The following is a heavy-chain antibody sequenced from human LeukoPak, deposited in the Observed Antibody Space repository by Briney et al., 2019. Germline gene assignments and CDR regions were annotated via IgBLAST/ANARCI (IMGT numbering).Heavy chain of an antibody. J-gene: IGHJ4*02. Sequence: GGSLRLSCLASGYTFSSYSINWVRQAPGKGLEWVSSISVRSNYIYYAASVRGRFRISRDDARDSLYLQMNSLRAEDTAVYYRVRLRRNSDTSGFYYYYDFWGQGTLVTVSS. CDR1: GYTFSSYS. D-gene: IGHD3-22*01. CDR3: VRLRRNSDTSGFYYYYDF. CDR2: ISVRSNYI. V-gene: IGHV3-21*01.